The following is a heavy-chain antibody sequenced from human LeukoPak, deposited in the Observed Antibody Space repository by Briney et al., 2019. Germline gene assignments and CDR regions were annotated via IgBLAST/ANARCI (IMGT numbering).Heavy chain of an antibody. J-gene: IGHJ4*02. CDR1: GFTFGDYA. CDR3: TRALYSGSYYFDY. V-gene: IGHV3-49*03. D-gene: IGHD1-26*01. CDR2: IRSKAYGGTT. Sequence: GGSLRLSCTASGFTFGDYAMSWFRLAPGKGLEWVGFIRSKAYGGTTEYAASVKGRFTISRDDSKSIAYLQMNSLKTEDTAVYYCTRALYSGSYYFDYWGQGTLVTVSS.